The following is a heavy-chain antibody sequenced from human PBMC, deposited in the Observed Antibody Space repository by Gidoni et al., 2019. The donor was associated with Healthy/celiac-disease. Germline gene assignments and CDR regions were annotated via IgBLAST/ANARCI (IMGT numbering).Heavy chain of an antibody. CDR3: ARDGYCSGGSCYPEYFQH. CDR1: GVTFSSYT. J-gene: IGHJ1*01. D-gene: IGHD2-15*01. Sequence: QVQLVQSGAEVKKPGSSVKVSCKASGVTFSSYTISWVRQAPGQGLEWMGRIIPILGIANYAQKFQGRVTITADKSTSTAYMELSSLRSEDTAVYYCARDGYCSGGSCYPEYFQHWGQGTLVTVSS. CDR2: IIPILGIA. V-gene: IGHV1-69*08.